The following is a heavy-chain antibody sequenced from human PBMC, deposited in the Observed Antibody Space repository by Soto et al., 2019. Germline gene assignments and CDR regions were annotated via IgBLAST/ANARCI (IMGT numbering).Heavy chain of an antibody. CDR2: IKQDGSEK. CDR1: GFTFSSYW. D-gene: IGHD3-10*01. V-gene: IGHV3-7*03. J-gene: IGHJ4*02. Sequence: GGSLRLSCAASGFTFSSYWMSWVRQAPGKGLEWVAIIKQDGSEKYYVDSVKGRFTISRDNAKNSLFLQMNSLRAEDTAVYYCARDWFGEDNYDRLDYWGQGTLVTVSS. CDR3: ARDWFGEDNYDRLDY.